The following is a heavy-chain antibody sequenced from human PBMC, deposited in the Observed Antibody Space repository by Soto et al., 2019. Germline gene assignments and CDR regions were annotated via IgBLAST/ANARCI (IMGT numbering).Heavy chain of an antibody. CDR2: INPSGGST. CDR1: GYTFTSYY. CDR3: ARVYSGYGGVAGPYYYNGMEV. J-gene: IGHJ6*04. V-gene: IGHV1-46*01. Sequence: ASVKVSCKASGYTFTSYYMHWVRQAPGQGLEWMGIINPSGGSTSYAQKFQGRVTMTRDTSTSTVYMELSSLRSEDTAVYYCARVYSGYGGVAGPYYYNGMEVWGRGTTVTVSS. D-gene: IGHD5-12*01.